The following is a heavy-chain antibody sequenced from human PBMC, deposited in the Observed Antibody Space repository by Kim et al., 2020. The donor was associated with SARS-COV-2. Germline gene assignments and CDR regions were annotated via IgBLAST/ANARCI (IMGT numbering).Heavy chain of an antibody. Sequence: GGSLRLSCAASGFTFSSYGMHWVRQAPGKGLEWVAVISYDGSNKYYADSVKGRFTISRDNSKNTLYLQMNSLRAEDTAVYYCAKDRFSSGWYTEDWFDPWGQGTLVTVSS. CDR3: AKDRFSSGWYTEDWFDP. V-gene: IGHV3-30*18. CDR1: GFTFSSYG. CDR2: ISYDGSNK. J-gene: IGHJ5*02. D-gene: IGHD6-19*01.